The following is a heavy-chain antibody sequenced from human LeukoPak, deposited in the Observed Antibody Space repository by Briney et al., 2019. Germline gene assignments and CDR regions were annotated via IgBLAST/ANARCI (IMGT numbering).Heavy chain of an antibody. CDR3: ARAYDGSGNLDY. D-gene: IGHD3-22*01. Sequence: ASVKVSCKGSGYTFTDYYMHWVRQAPGQGLEWMGWIYPNRGGTNDAQKFQGRVTMTRDTSISTAYMELSRLRSDDTAVYYCARAYDGSGNLDYWGQGTLVTVSS. CDR1: GYTFTDYY. J-gene: IGHJ4*02. V-gene: IGHV1-2*02. CDR2: IYPNRGGT.